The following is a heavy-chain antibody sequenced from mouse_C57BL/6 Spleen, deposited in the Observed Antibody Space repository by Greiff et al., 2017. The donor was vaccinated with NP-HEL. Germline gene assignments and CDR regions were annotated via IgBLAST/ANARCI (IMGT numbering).Heavy chain of an antibody. CDR3: TSLRY. Sequence: QVHVKQSGAELVRPGASVTLSCKASGYTFTDYEMHWVKQTPVHGLEWIGAIDPETGGTAYNQKFKGKAILTADKSSSTAYMELRSLTSEDSAVYYCTSLRYWGQGTTLTVSS. J-gene: IGHJ2*01. CDR1: GYTFTDYE. CDR2: IDPETGGT. V-gene: IGHV1-15*01.